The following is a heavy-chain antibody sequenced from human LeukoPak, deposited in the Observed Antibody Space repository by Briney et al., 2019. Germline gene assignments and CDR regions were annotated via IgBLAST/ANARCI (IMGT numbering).Heavy chain of an antibody. V-gene: IGHV3-21*01. CDR2: ISSSSSYI. Sequence: VGSLRLSCAASGFTFSSYSMNWVRQAPGKGLKWVSSISSSSSYIYYADSVKGRFTISRDNAKNSLYLQMNSLRAEDTAVYYCARYCSSTSCYGFDYWGQGTLVTVSS. D-gene: IGHD2-2*01. CDR3: ARYCSSTSCYGFDY. J-gene: IGHJ4*02. CDR1: GFTFSSYS.